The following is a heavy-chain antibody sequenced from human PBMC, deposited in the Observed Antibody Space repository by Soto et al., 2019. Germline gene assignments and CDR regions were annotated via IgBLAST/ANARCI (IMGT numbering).Heavy chain of an antibody. V-gene: IGHV3-23*01. Sequence: PGGSLRLSCAASGFTFSSYAMSWVRQAPGKGLEWVSAISGSGGSTYYADSVKGRFTISRDNSKNTLYLQMNSLRAEDTAVYYCAIHKWLLSQFDYWGQGTLVTVSS. J-gene: IGHJ4*02. D-gene: IGHD3-3*01. CDR3: AIHKWLLSQFDY. CDR1: GFTFSSYA. CDR2: ISGSGGST.